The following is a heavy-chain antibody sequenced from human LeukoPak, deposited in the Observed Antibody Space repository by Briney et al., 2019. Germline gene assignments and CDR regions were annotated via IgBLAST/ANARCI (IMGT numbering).Heavy chain of an antibody. CDR3: VRSYSFDY. Sequence: ASVKVSCKASGYTFTGYYMHWVRQAPGQGLEWMGWISAYNGNTNYAQKLQGRVTMTTDTSTSTAYMELRSLRSDDTAVYYCVRSYSFDYWGQGTLVTVSS. J-gene: IGHJ4*02. CDR1: GYTFTGYY. CDR2: ISAYNGNT. D-gene: IGHD1-26*01. V-gene: IGHV1-18*04.